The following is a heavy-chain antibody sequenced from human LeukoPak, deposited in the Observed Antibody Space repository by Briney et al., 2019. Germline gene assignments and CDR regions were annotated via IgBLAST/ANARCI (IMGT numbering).Heavy chain of an antibody. CDR1: GVSIISSHW. Sequence: SGTLSLTCAFSGVSIISSHWWSWARQSPGKGLEWIGEIYHSGTTNYNPSLKSRVTMSVDKSKKQFSLNLSSVTAADTPVYYCATYCYGDYASYYFDRWGQGTLVTVSS. D-gene: IGHD4-17*01. V-gene: IGHV4-4*02. CDR3: ATYCYGDYASYYFDR. J-gene: IGHJ4*02. CDR2: IYHSGTT.